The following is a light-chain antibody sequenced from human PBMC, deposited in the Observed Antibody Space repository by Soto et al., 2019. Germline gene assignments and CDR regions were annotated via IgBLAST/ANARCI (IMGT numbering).Light chain of an antibody. Sequence: DIQMTQSPSSLSTSVGDRVTITCRASQSIAGYLNWYQQKPGKAPKLLIYGASSLQSGVPSRFSGSGSGTDFTLTISSLQPEDFATYYCQQSYSTRVTFGGGTKVEIK. CDR1: QSIAGY. CDR2: GAS. V-gene: IGKV1-39*01. CDR3: QQSYSTRVT. J-gene: IGKJ4*01.